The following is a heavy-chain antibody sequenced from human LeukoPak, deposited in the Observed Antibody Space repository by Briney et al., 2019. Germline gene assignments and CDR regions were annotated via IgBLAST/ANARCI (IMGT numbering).Heavy chain of an antibody. Sequence: GGSLRLSCAASGFTFSSYSMNWVRQAPGKGLEWVSYISSSSSTIYYADSVKGRFTISRDNAKNSLYLQMNSLRAEDSAVYYCAREIPGGAVTLDYWGQGTLVTVSS. V-gene: IGHV3-48*04. CDR1: GFTFSSYS. J-gene: IGHJ4*02. CDR2: ISSSSSTI. CDR3: AREIPGGAVTLDY. D-gene: IGHD1-26*01.